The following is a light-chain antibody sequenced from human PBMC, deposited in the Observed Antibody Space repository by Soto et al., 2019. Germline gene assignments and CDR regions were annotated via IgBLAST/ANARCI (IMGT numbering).Light chain of an antibody. CDR3: QQRSNPPPWT. V-gene: IGKV3-11*01. J-gene: IGKJ3*01. CDR2: DAS. CDR1: QSVRNY. Sequence: EIVLTQSPATVSVSPGESATLSCRASQSVRNYLAWYQQKPGQAPRLRIFDASNRATGIPSRFSGSGSGTYFTLTISSLEPEDFAVYYCQQRSNPPPWTFGPGTRVDL.